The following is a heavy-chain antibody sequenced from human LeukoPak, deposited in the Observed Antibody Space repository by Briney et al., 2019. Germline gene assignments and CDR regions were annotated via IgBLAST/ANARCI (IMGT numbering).Heavy chain of an antibody. V-gene: IGHV3-23*01. J-gene: IGHJ4*02. D-gene: IGHD2-2*02. Sequence: PGGSLRLSCAASGFTFSSYAMSWVRQAPGKGLEWVSAISGSGGSTYYADSVKGRFTISRDNSKNTLYLQMNSLRAEDTAVYYCAKGPGRGYCSSTSCYTPFDYWGQGTLVTVSS. CDR2: ISGSGGST. CDR3: AKGPGRGYCSSTSCYTPFDY. CDR1: GFTFSSYA.